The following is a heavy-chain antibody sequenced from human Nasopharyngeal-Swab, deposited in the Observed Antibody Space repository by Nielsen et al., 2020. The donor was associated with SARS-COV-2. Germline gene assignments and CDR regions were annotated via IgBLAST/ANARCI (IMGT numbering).Heavy chain of an antibody. CDR3: ARDREVVVVAATNNWFDP. CDR1: GYTFTSYY. J-gene: IGHJ5*02. CDR2: INPSGGST. V-gene: IGHV1-46*01. Sequence: ASVKVSCKASGYTFTSYYMHWVRQAPGQGLEWMGIINPSGGSTSYAQKFQGRVTMTRDTSTSTVYMELSSLRSEDTAVYYCARDREVVVVAATNNWFDPWGHGTLVTVSS. D-gene: IGHD2-15*01.